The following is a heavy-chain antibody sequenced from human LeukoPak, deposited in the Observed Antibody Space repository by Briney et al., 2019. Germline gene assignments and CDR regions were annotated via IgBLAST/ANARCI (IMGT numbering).Heavy chain of an antibody. D-gene: IGHD3-3*01. J-gene: IGHJ4*02. CDR3: AKVGSSSYDFWSGYSAYFDY. CDR2: ISWNSGSI. V-gene: IGHV3-9*01. CDR1: GFTFDDYA. Sequence: GGSLRLSCAASGFTFDDYAMHWVRQAPGKGLEWVSGISWNSGSIGYADSVKGRFTISRDNAKNSLYLQMNSLRAEDTALYYCAKVGSSSYDFWSGYSAYFDYRGQGTLVTVSS.